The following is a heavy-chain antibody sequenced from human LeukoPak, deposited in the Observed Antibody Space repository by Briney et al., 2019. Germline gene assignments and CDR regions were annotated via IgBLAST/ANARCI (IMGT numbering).Heavy chain of an antibody. V-gene: IGHV1-8*01. J-gene: IGHJ4*02. CDR3: ARGNSQLVNFDY. Sequence: GASVTVSCKASGYTFTSYDINWVRQAAGQGLEWMGWMNPNSGNTGYAQKFQGRVTMTRNTSISTAYMELSSLRSEDTAVYYCARGNSQLVNFDYWGQGTLVTVSS. CDR2: MNPNSGNT. D-gene: IGHD6-13*01. CDR1: GYTFTSYD.